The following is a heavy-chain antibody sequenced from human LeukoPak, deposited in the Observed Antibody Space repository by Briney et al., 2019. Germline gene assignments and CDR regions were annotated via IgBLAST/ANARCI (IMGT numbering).Heavy chain of an antibody. J-gene: IGHJ4*02. CDR3: ARRGSGWTFDY. CDR1: GGSISSSSYY. V-gene: IGHV4-39*07. CDR2: IYYSGST. Sequence: PSETLSLTCTVSGGSISSSSYYWGWIRQPPGKGLEWIGSIYYSGSTYYNPSLKSRVTISVDTSKNQFSLKLSSVTAADTAVYYCARRGSGWTFDYWGQGTLVTVSS. D-gene: IGHD6-19*01.